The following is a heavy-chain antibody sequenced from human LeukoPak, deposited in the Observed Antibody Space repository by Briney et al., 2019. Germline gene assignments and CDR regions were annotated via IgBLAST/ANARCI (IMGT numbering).Heavy chain of an antibody. Sequence: GGSLRLSCAASGFTFSKAWMTWVRQAPGKGLEWVGRIRSKTDGGTTDYAAPVKGRFTISRDDSQNTLYLQMNNLKTEDTAVYYCTTADVVATIGGYWGQGTLVTVSS. V-gene: IGHV3-15*01. CDR1: GFTFSKAW. D-gene: IGHD5-12*01. CDR3: TTADVVATIGGY. CDR2: IRSKTDGGTT. J-gene: IGHJ4*02.